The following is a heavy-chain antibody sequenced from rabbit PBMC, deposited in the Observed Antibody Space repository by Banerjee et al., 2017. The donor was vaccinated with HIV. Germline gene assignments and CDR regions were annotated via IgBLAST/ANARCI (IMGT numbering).Heavy chain of an antibody. CDR2: IYAGSSGNT. J-gene: IGHJ4*01. CDR3: ARDSGGGGYAPYL. Sequence: QEQLVESGGGLVQPEGSLTLTCTASGFSFSGSYWICWVRQAPGKGLGWIACIYAGSSGNTYYASWAKGRFTISKTSSTTVTLQMTSLTAADTATYFCARDSGGGGYAPYLWGQGTLVTVS. CDR1: GFSFSGSYW. D-gene: IGHD6-1*01. V-gene: IGHV1S45*01.